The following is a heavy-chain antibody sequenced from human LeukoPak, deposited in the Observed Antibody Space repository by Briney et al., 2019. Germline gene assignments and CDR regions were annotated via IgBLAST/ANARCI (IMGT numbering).Heavy chain of an antibody. J-gene: IGHJ4*02. Sequence: PSETLSLTCTVSGGSISSSSYYWSWIRQPAGKGLEWIGRIYTSGSTNYNPSLKSRVTMSVDTSKNQFSLKLSSVTAADTAVYYCARDLHYDFWSGYYDWGQGTLVTVSS. V-gene: IGHV4-61*02. D-gene: IGHD3-3*01. CDR3: ARDLHYDFWSGYYD. CDR1: GGSISSSSYY. CDR2: IYTSGST.